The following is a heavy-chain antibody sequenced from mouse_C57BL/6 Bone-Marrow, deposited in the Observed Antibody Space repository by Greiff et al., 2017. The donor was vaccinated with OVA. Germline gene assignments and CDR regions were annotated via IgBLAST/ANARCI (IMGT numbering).Heavy chain of an antibody. D-gene: IGHD1-1*01. CDR3: ARYNYYGSSGYFDV. Sequence: VHVKQSGPELVKPGASVKISCKASGYSFTDYNMNWVKQSNGKSLEWIGVINPNYGTTSYNQKFKGKATLTVDQSSSTAYMQLNSLTSEDSAVYYCARYNYYGSSGYFDVWGTGTTVTVSS. CDR1: GYSFTDYN. CDR2: INPNYGTT. V-gene: IGHV1-39*01. J-gene: IGHJ1*03.